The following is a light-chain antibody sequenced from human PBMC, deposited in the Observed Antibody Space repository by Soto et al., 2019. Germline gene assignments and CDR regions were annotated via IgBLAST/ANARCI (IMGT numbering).Light chain of an antibody. CDR3: QQANTFPIT. V-gene: IGKV1-12*01. CDR1: QDILSW. Sequence: DIEMTQSPSSVSASVGHTVTITCRASQDILSWLAWYQQKPGEAPRLLIYASSNLQSEVPSRFSGSRSGTDFTLTISSLQPEDFATYYCQQANTFPITFGPGTRLDIQ. CDR2: ASS. J-gene: IGKJ3*01.